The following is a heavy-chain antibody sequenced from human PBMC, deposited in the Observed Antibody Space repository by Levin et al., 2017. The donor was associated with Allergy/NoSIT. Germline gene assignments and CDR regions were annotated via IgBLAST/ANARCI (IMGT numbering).Heavy chain of an antibody. J-gene: IGHJ4*02. CDR2: IKQDGSEK. V-gene: IGHV3-7*01. Sequence: LSLTCAASGFTFSSYWMSWVRQAPGKGLEWVANIKQDGSEKYYVDSVKGRFTISRDNAKNSLYLQMNSLRAEDTAVYYCASSAGTFDYWGQGTLVTVSS. CDR3: ASSAGTFDY. D-gene: IGHD6-13*01. CDR1: GFTFSSYW.